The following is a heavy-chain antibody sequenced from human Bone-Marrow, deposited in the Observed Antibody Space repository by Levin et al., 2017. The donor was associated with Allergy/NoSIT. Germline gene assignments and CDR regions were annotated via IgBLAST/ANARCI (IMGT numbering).Heavy chain of an antibody. Sequence: VGSLRLSCAASGFSFSNYGMHWVRQAPGEGLEWVALIWFDGNNKYYADSVKGRFTISRDNSKNTLYLQISSLRVEDTAVYYCARDLSSGGNSGFYPDSWGQGTLLTVSS. D-gene: IGHD3-22*01. V-gene: IGHV3-33*01. CDR3: ARDLSSGGNSGFYPDS. J-gene: IGHJ5*02. CDR1: GFSFSNYG. CDR2: IWFDGNNK.